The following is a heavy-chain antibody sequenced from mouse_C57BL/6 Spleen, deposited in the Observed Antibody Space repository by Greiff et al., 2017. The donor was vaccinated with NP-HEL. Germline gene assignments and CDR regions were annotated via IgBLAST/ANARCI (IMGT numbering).Heavy chain of an antibody. CDR2: IDPETGGT. D-gene: IGHD4-1*01. CDR1: GYTFTDYE. CDR3: TRGVRGPTGY. J-gene: IGHJ2*01. Sequence: VQLQESGAELVRPGASVTLSCKASGYTFTDYEMHWVKQTPVHGLEWIGAIDPETGGTAYNQKFKGKAILTADKSSSTAYMELRSLTSEDSAVYYCTRGVRGPTGYWGQGTTLTVSS. V-gene: IGHV1-15*01.